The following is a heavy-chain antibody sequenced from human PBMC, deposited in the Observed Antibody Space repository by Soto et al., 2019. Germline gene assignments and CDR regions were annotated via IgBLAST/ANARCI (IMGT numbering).Heavy chain of an antibody. V-gene: IGHV5-51*01. J-gene: IGHJ4*02. D-gene: IGHD5-12*01. CDR3: ARLDDYGYPIDY. Sequence: PGESLKISCQGSGYSFTSHWIAWVRQMPGKGLEWMGIFYPGDSDTRYSPSFQGQVTMSGDKSISAAYVQWSSLKASDTAMYYCARLDDYGYPIDYWGQGSLVTASS. CDR1: GYSFTSHW. CDR2: FYPGDSDT.